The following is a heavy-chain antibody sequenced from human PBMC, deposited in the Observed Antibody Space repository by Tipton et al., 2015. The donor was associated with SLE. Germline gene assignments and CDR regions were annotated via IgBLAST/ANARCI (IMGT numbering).Heavy chain of an antibody. D-gene: IGHD2-21*02. Sequence: TLSLTCSVSGGSISSTNFYWGWIRQPPGKGLEWIGSIYYSGNTQYNPSLKSRVTVSVDTSESRFSLKVTSVTAADTAVYYCARGMVTWRGAVVGVDVWGQGTSVNVSS. V-gene: IGHV4-39*07. J-gene: IGHJ6*02. CDR3: ARGMVTWRGAVVGVDV. CDR1: GGSISSTNFY. CDR2: IYYSGNT.